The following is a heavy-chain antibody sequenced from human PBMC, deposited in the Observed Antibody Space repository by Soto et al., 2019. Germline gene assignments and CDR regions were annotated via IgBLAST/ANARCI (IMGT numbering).Heavy chain of an antibody. D-gene: IGHD3-10*01. V-gene: IGHV3-21*01. CDR2: ISSSSSYI. Sequence: GGSLRLSCAASGFTFSSYSMNWVRQAPGKGLEWVSSISSSSSYIYYADSVKGRFTISRDNAKNSLYLQMNSLRAEDTAVYYCARDGENRYYYYGMDVWGQGTTVTVSS. CDR1: GFTFSSYS. CDR3: ARDGENRYYYYGMDV. J-gene: IGHJ6*02.